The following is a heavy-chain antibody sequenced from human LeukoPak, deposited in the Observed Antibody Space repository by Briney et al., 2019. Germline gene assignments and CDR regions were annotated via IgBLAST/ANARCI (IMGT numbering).Heavy chain of an antibody. CDR1: GYTFTSYG. Sequence: GASVKVSCKASGYTFTSYGISWVRQAPGQGLEWMGWINPNSGGTNYAQKFQGRVTMTRDTSISTAYMELSRLRSDDTAVYYCARVEVGTSNYYYYYMDVWGKGTTVTVSS. J-gene: IGHJ6*03. CDR2: INPNSGGT. D-gene: IGHD1-1*01. V-gene: IGHV1-2*02. CDR3: ARVEVGTSNYYYYYMDV.